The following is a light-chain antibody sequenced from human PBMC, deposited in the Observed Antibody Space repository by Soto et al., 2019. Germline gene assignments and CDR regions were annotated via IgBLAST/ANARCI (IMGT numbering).Light chain of an antibody. CDR3: QQYNNWPPIP. V-gene: IGKV3-15*01. CDR2: YAS. J-gene: IGKJ5*01. CDR1: QSVSNN. Sequence: EIMMTQSPATLSVSPGERATLSCRASQSVSNNLAWYQQKPGQAPRLLIYYASTRATGIPARFSGSGSGTEVTLTISSLQSEDFALYYWQQYNNWPPIPFGQGTRLEIK.